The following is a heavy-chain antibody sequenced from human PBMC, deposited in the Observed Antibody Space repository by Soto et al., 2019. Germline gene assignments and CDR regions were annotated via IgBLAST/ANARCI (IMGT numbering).Heavy chain of an antibody. CDR3: ARDRAVAGIFNLFPSEYFDY. J-gene: IGHJ4*02. V-gene: IGHV3-7*03. CDR2: IKQRGSEK. D-gene: IGHD6-19*01. CDR1: GFMFSNFW. Sequence: GGSLRLSCAASGFMFSNFWMSWVRQAPGRGLEWVANIKQRGSEKYYVDSVKGRFTISRDDANNLLDLQMNNLRAEDTDVYYCARDRAVAGIFNLFPSEYFDYWGQGTLVTVSS.